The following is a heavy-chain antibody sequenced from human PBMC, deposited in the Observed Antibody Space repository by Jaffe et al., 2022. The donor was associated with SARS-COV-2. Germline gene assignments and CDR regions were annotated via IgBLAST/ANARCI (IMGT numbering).Heavy chain of an antibody. V-gene: IGHV4-34*02. J-gene: IGHJ4*02. Sequence: QVQLQQWGAGLLKPSETLSLTCVVYGGPISGYYLSWIRQPPGKGLEWIGEINQSGNTRYNPSLKSRVTMSVDTSKNQFSLNLSSVTAADTAVYYCARVPDYWGQGTLVTVSS. CDR3: ARVPDY. CDR2: INQSGNT. CDR1: GGPISGYY.